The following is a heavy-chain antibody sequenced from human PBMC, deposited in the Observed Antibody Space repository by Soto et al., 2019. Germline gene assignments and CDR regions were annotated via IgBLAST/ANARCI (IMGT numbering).Heavy chain of an antibody. CDR3: TRGQRFSDWFDP. CDR2: IYSSGGT. CDR1: GGSMSSYY. Sequence: PSETLSLTCSVSGGSMSSYYWTWIRQPAGKGLEWIGRIYSSGGTHYNPSLKSRVTISLDTSKNQFSLRLNSVSAADTAVYYCTRGQRFSDWFDPWGQGTLVTVS. V-gene: IGHV4-4*07. J-gene: IGHJ5*02. D-gene: IGHD3-3*01.